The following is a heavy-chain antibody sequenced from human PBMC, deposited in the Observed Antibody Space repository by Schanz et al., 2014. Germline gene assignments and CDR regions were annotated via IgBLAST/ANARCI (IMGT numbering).Heavy chain of an antibody. V-gene: IGHV3-23*01. Sequence: EVQLLDSGGGLVQPGGSLRLSCAASGFTFSTYAMSWVRQAPGKGLEWVSAISGSGGSTYYADSVKGRFSISRDNAKNSLYLQMNSLRAEDTAVYYCAREQIMAAAGLVDYWGHGTLVTVSS. J-gene: IGHJ4*01. CDR2: ISGSGGST. D-gene: IGHD6-13*01. CDR1: GFTFSTYA. CDR3: AREQIMAAAGLVDY.